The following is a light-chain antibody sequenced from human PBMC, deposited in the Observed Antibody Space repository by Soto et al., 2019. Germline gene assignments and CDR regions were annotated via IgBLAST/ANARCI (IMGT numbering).Light chain of an antibody. Sequence: QSALTRPPSASGSPGQSVTISCTGTSSDVGGYDYVSWYQQYPGKAPQLMIYEVTKRPSGVPDRFSGSKSGNTASLTVSGLQAEDEADYYCSSYGGSNTFVFGTGTKLTVL. J-gene: IGLJ1*01. V-gene: IGLV2-8*01. CDR3: SSYGGSNTFV. CDR2: EVT. CDR1: SSDVGGYDY.